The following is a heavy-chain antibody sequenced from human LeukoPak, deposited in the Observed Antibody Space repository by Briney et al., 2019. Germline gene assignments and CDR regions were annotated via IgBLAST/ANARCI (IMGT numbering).Heavy chain of an antibody. CDR2: INAGNGNT. D-gene: IGHD3-10*01. CDR3: ARAPAELVFDY. J-gene: IGHJ4*02. Sequence: ASVRVSCKASGYTFTSYAMHWERQAPGQRLEWMGWINAGNGNTKYSQKFQGRVTITRDTSASTAYMELSSLRSEDTAVYYCARAPAELVFDYWGQGTLVTVSS. V-gene: IGHV1-3*01. CDR1: GYTFTSYA.